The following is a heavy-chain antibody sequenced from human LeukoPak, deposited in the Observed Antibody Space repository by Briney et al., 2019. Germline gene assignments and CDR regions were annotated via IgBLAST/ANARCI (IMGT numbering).Heavy chain of an antibody. D-gene: IGHD3-22*01. V-gene: IGHV1-2*02. CDR1: EYTFTGYY. J-gene: IGHJ4*02. CDR3: ARGSYSDSSGYISF. Sequence: ASVKVSCKASEYTFTGYYVHWVRQAPGQGLEWMGWINPKSGGTNYVQRFQDRVTMTRDTSISTAYMELTSLRSDDTAVYYCARGSYSDSSGYISFWGQGTLVSVSS. CDR2: INPKSGGT.